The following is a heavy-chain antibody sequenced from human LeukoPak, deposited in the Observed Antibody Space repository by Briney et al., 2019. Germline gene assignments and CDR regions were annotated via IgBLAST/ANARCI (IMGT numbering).Heavy chain of an antibody. Sequence: SETLSLTCTVSGGSISSSSYYWGWIRQPPGKGLEWIGSIYYSGSTYYNPSLKSRVTISVDTSKNQFSLKLSSVTAADTAVYYCARHGSIAVAGPFDYWGQGTLVTVSS. J-gene: IGHJ4*02. CDR3: ARHGSIAVAGPFDY. CDR2: IYYSGST. CDR1: GGSISSSSYY. D-gene: IGHD6-19*01. V-gene: IGHV4-39*01.